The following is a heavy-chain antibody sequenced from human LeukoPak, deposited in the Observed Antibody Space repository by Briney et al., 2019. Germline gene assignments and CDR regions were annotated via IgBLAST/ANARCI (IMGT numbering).Heavy chain of an antibody. CDR1: GYSSTSYW. J-gene: IGHJ5*02. CDR3: ARQDGHSSGWPRLSWFDP. D-gene: IGHD6-19*01. Sequence: GESLKISCKGSGYSSTSYWIGWVRQMPGKGLEWMGIIYPGDSDTRYSPSFQGQVTISADKSISTAYLQWSSLKASDTAMYYCARQDGHSSGWPRLSWFDPWGQGTLVTVSS. CDR2: IYPGDSDT. V-gene: IGHV5-51*01.